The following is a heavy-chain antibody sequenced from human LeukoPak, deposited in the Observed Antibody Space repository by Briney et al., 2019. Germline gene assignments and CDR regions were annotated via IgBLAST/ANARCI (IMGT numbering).Heavy chain of an antibody. CDR1: GYTFTGYY. D-gene: IGHD2-2*01. CDR2: INPNSGGT. V-gene: IGHV1-2*02. CDR3: ARDEAVPAAFKRKLLYYYYGMDV. Sequence: ASVKVSCKASGYTFTGYYMHWVRQAPGQGLEWMGWINPNSGGTNYAQKFQGRVTMTRDTSISTAYMELSRLRSDDTAVYYCARDEAVPAAFKRKLLYYYYGMDVWGQGTTVTVSS. J-gene: IGHJ6*02.